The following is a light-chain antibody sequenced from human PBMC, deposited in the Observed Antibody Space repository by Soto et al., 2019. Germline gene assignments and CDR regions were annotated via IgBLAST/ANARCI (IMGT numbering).Light chain of an antibody. CDR2: SNN. Sequence: QSVLTQPPSASGTPGQRVTISCSGSSSNIGSNTVNWYQQLPGTAPKLLIYSNNQRPSGVPDRFSGSKSGTSASLAISGLQSEDEADYYCAAWDDSLNAYVFXTGTKV. J-gene: IGLJ1*01. CDR3: AAWDDSLNAYV. CDR1: SSNIGSNT. V-gene: IGLV1-44*01.